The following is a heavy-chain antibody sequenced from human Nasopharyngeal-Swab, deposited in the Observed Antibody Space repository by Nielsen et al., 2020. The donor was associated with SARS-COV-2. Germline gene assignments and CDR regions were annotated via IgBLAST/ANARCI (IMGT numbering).Heavy chain of an antibody. J-gene: IGHJ6*03. CDR3: ARGPPRVIDYYYYMDV. CDR2: IYLGDSDT. CDR1: GYSFTSYW. V-gene: IGHV5-51*01. D-gene: IGHD3-22*01. Sequence: GESLKISCKGSGYSFTSYWIGWVRQMPGKGPEWMGIIYLGDSDTRYSPSFQGQVTISADKSISTAYLQWSSLKASDTAMYYCARGPPRVIDYYYYMDVWGKGTTVTVSS.